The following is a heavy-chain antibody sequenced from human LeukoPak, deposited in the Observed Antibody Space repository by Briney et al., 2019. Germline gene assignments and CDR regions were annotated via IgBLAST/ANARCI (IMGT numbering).Heavy chain of an antibody. CDR3: VKASTLGGQQPY. CDR1: GFTFSSYA. J-gene: IGHJ4*02. D-gene: IGHD6-13*01. V-gene: IGHV3-64D*09. CDR2: ISSNGGRT. Sequence: GGSLRLSCSASGFTFSSYAMHWVRQAPGKGLKYVSAISSNGGRTYYADSVKGRFTISRDNSKNTLYLQMSSLRTEDTAVYYCVKASTLGGQQPYWGQGTLVTVSS.